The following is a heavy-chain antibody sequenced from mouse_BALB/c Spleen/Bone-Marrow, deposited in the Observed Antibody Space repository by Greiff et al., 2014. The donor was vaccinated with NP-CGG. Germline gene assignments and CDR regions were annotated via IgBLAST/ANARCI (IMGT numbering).Heavy chain of an antibody. Sequence: QVQLQQSGAELVRPGTSVKVSCKASGYAFTNYLIEWVKQRPGQGLEWIGVINPGSGGTNYNEKFKGKATLTADRSSSTAYMQLSSLTSDDSAVYFCAIRDYSFAYWGQGTLVTVSA. V-gene: IGHV1-54*01. CDR1: GYAFTNYL. CDR2: INPGSGGT. D-gene: IGHD2-13*01. J-gene: IGHJ3*01. CDR3: AIRDYSFAY.